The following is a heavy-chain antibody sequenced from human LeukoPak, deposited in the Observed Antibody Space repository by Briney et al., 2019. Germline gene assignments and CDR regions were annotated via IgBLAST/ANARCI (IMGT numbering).Heavy chain of an antibody. CDR3: AGTAGYSSSQFDY. Sequence: GASVKVSCKASGYTFTGYYMHWVRQAPGQRLEWMGWINAGNGNTKYSQKFQGRVTITRDTSASTAYMELSSLRSEDTAVYYCAGTAGYSSSQFDYWGQGTLVTVSS. D-gene: IGHD6-13*01. CDR2: INAGNGNT. V-gene: IGHV1-3*01. CDR1: GYTFTGYY. J-gene: IGHJ4*02.